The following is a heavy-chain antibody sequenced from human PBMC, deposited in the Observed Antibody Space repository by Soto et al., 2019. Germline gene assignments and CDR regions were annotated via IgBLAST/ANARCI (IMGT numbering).Heavy chain of an antibody. CDR1: GYTFTGYG. Sequence: ASVKVSCKASGYTFTGYGISWVRQAPGQGLEWMGWISAYNGNTNYAQKLQGRVTMTTDTSTSTAYMELRSLRSDDTAVYYCARSRNVDTAMVYYYYMDVWGKGTTVTVSS. J-gene: IGHJ6*03. CDR2: ISAYNGNT. CDR3: ARSRNVDTAMVYYYYMDV. V-gene: IGHV1-18*01. D-gene: IGHD5-18*01.